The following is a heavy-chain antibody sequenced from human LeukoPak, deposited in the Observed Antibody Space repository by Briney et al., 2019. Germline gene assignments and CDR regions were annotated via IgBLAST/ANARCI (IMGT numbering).Heavy chain of an antibody. J-gene: IGHJ4*02. CDR2: ISPRGDIT. V-gene: IGHV3-23*01. D-gene: IGHD3-22*01. CDR1: GFTFSTYT. Sequence: GGSLRLSCAASGFTFSTYTMSWVRQRPGKGLEWVSTISPRGDITQYADSVKGHFTISRDNSESTLFLQMTSLRAEDTAVYYCARKSSGHYPFDCWGQGTLVTVSS. CDR3: ARKSSGHYPFDC.